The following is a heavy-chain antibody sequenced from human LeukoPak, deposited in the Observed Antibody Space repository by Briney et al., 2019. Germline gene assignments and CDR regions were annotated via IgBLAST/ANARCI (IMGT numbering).Heavy chain of an antibody. V-gene: IGHV3-23*01. CDR1: GFTFSSSA. CDR2: ISNNGGYT. J-gene: IGHJ4*02. CDR3: AKQLGYCSDGSCYFPY. Sequence: GGSLRLSCAASGFTFSSSAMSWVRQAPGKGLEWVSAISNNGGYTYYADSVQGRFTISRDDSKSTLCLQMNSLRAEDTAVYYCAKQLGYCSDGSCYFPYWGQGTLVTVSS. D-gene: IGHD2-15*01.